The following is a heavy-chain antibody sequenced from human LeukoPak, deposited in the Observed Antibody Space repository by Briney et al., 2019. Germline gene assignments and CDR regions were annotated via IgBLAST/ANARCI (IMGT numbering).Heavy chain of an antibody. CDR2: INPNSGGT. Sequence: ASVTVSRKASGYTFTGYYIHWVRQAPAQGLEWMGWINPNSGGTNNAQKFQGWVTMTRDTSISTAYMELSRLRSDDTAVYYCARSSALTTGTTSDYFDYWGQGTLVTVSS. J-gene: IGHJ4*02. CDR1: GYTFTGYY. D-gene: IGHD1-1*01. CDR3: ARSSALTTGTTSDYFDY. V-gene: IGHV1-2*04.